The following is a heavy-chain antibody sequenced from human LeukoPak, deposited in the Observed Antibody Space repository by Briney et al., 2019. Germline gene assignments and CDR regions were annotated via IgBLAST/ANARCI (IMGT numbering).Heavy chain of an antibody. V-gene: IGHV4-38-2*02. CDR1: GYSIGSGYY. CDR3: ARATYDCAFDI. CDR2: IYHSGST. Sequence: SETLSLTCTVSGYSIGSGYYWGWIRQPPGKGLEWIGSIYHSGSTYYNPSLKSRVTISVDTSKNQFSLKLSSVTAADTAVYYCARATYDCAFDIWGQGTMVTVSS. J-gene: IGHJ3*02. D-gene: IGHD3-3*01.